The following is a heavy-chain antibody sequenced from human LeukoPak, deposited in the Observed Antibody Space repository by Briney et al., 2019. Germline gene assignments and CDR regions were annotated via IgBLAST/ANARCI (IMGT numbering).Heavy chain of an antibody. Sequence: GGSLRLSCAASGFTFTSYAMSWVRQALGKGLEWVSVISGSGDRTYYADSVKGRFTISRDNSKNTLYLQMNSLRAEDTAVYYCARHYYDSSGYHYEYFQHWGQGTLVTVSS. CDR1: GFTFTSYA. D-gene: IGHD3-22*01. CDR2: ISGSGDRT. V-gene: IGHV3-23*01. CDR3: ARHYYDSSGYHYEYFQH. J-gene: IGHJ1*01.